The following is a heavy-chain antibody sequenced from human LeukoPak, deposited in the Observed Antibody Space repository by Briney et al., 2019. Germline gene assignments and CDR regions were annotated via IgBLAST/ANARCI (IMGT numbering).Heavy chain of an antibody. CDR1: GGSVSSGSYY. V-gene: IGHV4-61*01. CDR2: IYYSGST. D-gene: IGHD6-19*01. J-gene: IGHJ6*02. CDR3: ARDKGSSGWYWGLDPEYYYYYGMDV. Sequence: PSETLSLTCTVSGGSVSSGSYYWSWIRQPPGKGLEWIGYIYYSGSTNYNPSLKSRVTISVDTSKNQFSLKLSSVTAADTAVYYCARDKGSSGWYWGLDPEYYYYYGMDVWGQGTTVTVSS.